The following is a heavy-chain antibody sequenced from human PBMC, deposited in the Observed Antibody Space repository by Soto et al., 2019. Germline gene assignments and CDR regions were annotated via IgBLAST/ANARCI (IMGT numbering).Heavy chain of an antibody. CDR1: GGSFSGYY. CDR2: INHSGST. V-gene: IGHV4-34*01. J-gene: IGHJ6*03. CDR3: ARGGPVSYYYYMDV. Sequence: SETLSLTCAVYGGSFSGYYWSWIRQPPGKGLEWIGEINHSGSTNYNPSLKSRVTISVDTSKNQFSLKLSSVTAADTAVYYCARGGPVSYYYYMDVWGKGTTVTVSS.